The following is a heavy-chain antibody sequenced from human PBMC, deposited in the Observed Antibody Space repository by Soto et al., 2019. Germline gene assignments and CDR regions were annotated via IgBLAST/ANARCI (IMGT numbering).Heavy chain of an antibody. CDR2: ISYDGSNK. CDR3: ARDWGKYSSSWLGGYYYYGMDV. V-gene: IGHV3-30-3*01. CDR1: GFTFSSYA. J-gene: IGHJ6*02. D-gene: IGHD6-13*01. Sequence: GGSLRLSCAASGFTFSSYAMHWVRQAPGKGLEWVAVISYDGSNKYYADSVRGRFTISRDNSKNTLYLQMNSLRAEDTAVYYCARDWGKYSSSWLGGYYYYGMDVWGQGTTVTVSS.